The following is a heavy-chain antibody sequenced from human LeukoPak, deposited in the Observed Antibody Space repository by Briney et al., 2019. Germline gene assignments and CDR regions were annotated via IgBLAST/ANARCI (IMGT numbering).Heavy chain of an antibody. Sequence: GGSLRLSCAASGFTFSSYAMSWVRQAPGKGLEWVSAISGSGGSTYYADSVKGRFTISRDNSKNTLYLQMNSLRAEDTAVYYCARGRYDWNDVGYFDYWGQGTLVSVSS. CDR1: GFTFSSYA. J-gene: IGHJ4*02. CDR3: ARGRYDWNDVGYFDY. D-gene: IGHD1-1*01. V-gene: IGHV3-23*01. CDR2: ISGSGGST.